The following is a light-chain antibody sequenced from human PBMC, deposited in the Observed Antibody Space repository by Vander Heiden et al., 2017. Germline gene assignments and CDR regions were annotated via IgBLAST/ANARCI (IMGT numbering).Light chain of an antibody. V-gene: IGKV3-15*01. Sequence: EIVMAQSPATLSVSPGQRATLSCRASQSVKSHLAWYQQKPGQAPRLLIYGASTRATGIPARFSGGGSGTDFTLTISSLQSEDFAVYYCQQYDNWHTFGPGTKVDIK. CDR1: QSVKSH. CDR3: QQYDNWHT. J-gene: IGKJ3*01. CDR2: GAS.